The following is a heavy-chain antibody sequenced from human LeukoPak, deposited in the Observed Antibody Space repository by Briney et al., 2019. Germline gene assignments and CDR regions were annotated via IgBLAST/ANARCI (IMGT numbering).Heavy chain of an antibody. CDR2: IYYSGST. CDR3: ARAQDSSRLYRPEKTTVKTYFDY. V-gene: IGHV4-39*07. J-gene: IGHJ4*02. CDR1: GGSISSSSYY. D-gene: IGHD4-17*01. Sequence: SETLSLTCTVSGGSISSSSYYWGWIRQPPGKGLEWIGRIYYSGSTNYNPSLKSRVTISVDRSKNQFSLKLSSVTAADTAVYYCARAQDSSRLYRPEKTTVKTYFDYWGQGTLVTVSS.